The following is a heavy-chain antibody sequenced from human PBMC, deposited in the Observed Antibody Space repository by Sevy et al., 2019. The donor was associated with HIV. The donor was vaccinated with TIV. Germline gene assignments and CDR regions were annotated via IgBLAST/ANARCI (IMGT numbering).Heavy chain of an antibody. V-gene: IGHV4-34*01. CDR3: ARGTFGPRYQLSPDRYLQY. CDR2: IAHSGSI. J-gene: IGHJ1*01. Sequence: SETLSLTCAVYGGSLTNYYWSWIRQSPGKGLEWVGEIAHSGSINNNPSLESRVSISVDTSKNQFSLKLSSVTAADTAVYYCARGTFGPRYQLSPDRYLQYWGQGTPVTVSS. D-gene: IGHD2-2*01. CDR1: GGSLTNYY.